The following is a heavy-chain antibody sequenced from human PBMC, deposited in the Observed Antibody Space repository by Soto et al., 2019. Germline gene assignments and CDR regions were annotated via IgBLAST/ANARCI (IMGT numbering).Heavy chain of an antibody. Sequence: DVQLSESGGGLVQPGGSLRLTCAASGFSFNSHAMTRVRQAPGRGLEWVAAINSGVEAFYADSVKGRFTISRDNSKDTLYMQMNSLGVEDTALYYCARELVLGSSSVYYYHGMDVWGQGTTVTVSS. CDR2: INSGVEA. V-gene: IGHV3-23*01. J-gene: IGHJ6*02. D-gene: IGHD6-6*01. CDR1: GFSFNSHA. CDR3: ARELVLGSSSVYYYHGMDV.